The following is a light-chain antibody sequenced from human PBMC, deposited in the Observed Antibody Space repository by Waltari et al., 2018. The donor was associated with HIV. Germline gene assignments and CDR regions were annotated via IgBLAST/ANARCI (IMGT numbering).Light chain of an antibody. CDR2: DTS. Sequence: QAVVTPDPSLTVSPGGPVTLTCPSSTAAAPSVHYPYWFKQKPGQAPRALIFDTSNKHTWTPARFSGSLLGGKAALTLSGAQPEDEADYYCLLSYTNARVFGGGTKLTVL. CDR3: LLSYTNARV. CDR1: TAAAPSVHY. J-gene: IGLJ2*01. V-gene: IGLV7-46*01.